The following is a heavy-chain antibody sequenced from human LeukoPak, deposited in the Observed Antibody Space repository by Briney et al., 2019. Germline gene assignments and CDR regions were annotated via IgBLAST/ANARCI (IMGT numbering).Heavy chain of an antibody. J-gene: IGHJ6*03. V-gene: IGHV1-46*01. D-gene: IGHD2-15*01. Sequence: GASVKVSCKASGYTFTSYYMHWVRQAPGQGLEWMGLINPTGDSTGYAQKFQGRVTMTRDMSTSTVYMELSSLRSEDTAVYYCARAGDSCSGGSCYSSDYYYYYMDVWGKGTTVTVSS. CDR3: ARAGDSCSGGSCYSSDYYYYYMDV. CDR1: GYTFTSYY. CDR2: INPTGDST.